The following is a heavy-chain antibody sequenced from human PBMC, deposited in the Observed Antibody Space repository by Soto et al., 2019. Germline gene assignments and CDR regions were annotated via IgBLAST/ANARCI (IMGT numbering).Heavy chain of an antibody. CDR2: INHSGST. CDR1: GGSFSGYY. J-gene: IGHJ6*02. V-gene: IGHV4-34*01. CDR3: ARANIGYYDYVWGSYRGRYYGMDV. D-gene: IGHD3-16*02. Sequence: PSETLSLTCPVYGGSFSGYYWSWIRQPPGKGLEWIGEINHSGSTNYNPSLKSRVTISVDTSKNQFSLKLSSVTAADTAVYYCARANIGYYDYVWGSYRGRYYGMDVWGQGTTVTVSS.